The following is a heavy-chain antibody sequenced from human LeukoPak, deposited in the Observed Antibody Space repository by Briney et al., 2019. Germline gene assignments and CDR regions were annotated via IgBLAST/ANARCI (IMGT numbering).Heavy chain of an antibody. CDR3: ARHLMYGHCSGGSCHSGFDP. D-gene: IGHD2-15*01. CDR1: GGSISSSSYY. V-gene: IGHV4-39*01. J-gene: IGHJ5*02. CDR2: IYYSGST. Sequence: SGTLSLTCTVSGGSISSSSYYWGWIRQPPGKGLEWIGSIYYSGSTYYNPSLKSRVTISVDTSKNQFSLKLSSVTAADTAVYYCARHLMYGHCSGGSCHSGFDPWGQGTLVTVSS.